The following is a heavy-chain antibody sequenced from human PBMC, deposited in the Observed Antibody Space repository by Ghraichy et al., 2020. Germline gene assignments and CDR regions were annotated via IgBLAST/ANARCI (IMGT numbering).Heavy chain of an antibody. D-gene: IGHD3-22*01. J-gene: IGHJ4*02. V-gene: IGHV3-73*01. CDR2: IRSYANTYAT. Sequence: GGSLRLSCVASGFTFSGSAIHWVRQASGKGLEWVGRIRSYANTYATAYAASMKDRFTISRDDSKKTAFLQMNSLKTEDTAVYYCVRHVGDSYDSSGREDWGQGTLVTVSS. CDR3: VRHVGDSYDSSGRED. CDR1: GFTFSGSA.